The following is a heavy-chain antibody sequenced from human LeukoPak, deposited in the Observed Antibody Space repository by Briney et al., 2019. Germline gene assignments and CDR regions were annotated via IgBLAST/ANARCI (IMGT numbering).Heavy chain of an antibody. V-gene: IGHV4-31*03. J-gene: IGHJ6*02. D-gene: IGHD2-15*01. CDR1: GGSISSSSYY. CDR2: INYSGST. Sequence: SGTLSLTCTVSGGSISSSSYYWSWIRQHPGKGLEWIGNINYSGSTYYNPSLKSRATISVDTSRNQFSLKVSSVTAADTAVYHCARVLPDYGLDVWGQGTTVTVSS. CDR3: ARVLPDYGLDV.